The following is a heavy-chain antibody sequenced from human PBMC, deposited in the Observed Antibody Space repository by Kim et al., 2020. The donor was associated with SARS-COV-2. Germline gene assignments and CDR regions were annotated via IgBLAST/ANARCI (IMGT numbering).Heavy chain of an antibody. CDR3: ARQQFPGGYYYYGMDV. CDR1: DYTFTSYG. CDR2: ISGYNGDT. V-gene: IGHV1-18*01. D-gene: IGHD6-13*01. J-gene: IGHJ6*02. Sequence: ASVKVSCKASDYTFTSYGISWVRQAPGQGLEWMGWISGYNGDTIYAQNLQVRITMTTDTSTNTAYMELRSLTSDDTAVYYCARQQFPGGYYYYGMDVWGQGTTVTVSS.